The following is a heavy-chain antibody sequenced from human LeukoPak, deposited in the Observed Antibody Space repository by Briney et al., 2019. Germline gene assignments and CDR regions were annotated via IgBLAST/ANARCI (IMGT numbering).Heavy chain of an antibody. CDR1: GSILSSYA. J-gene: IGHJ6*02. D-gene: IGHD1-26*01. CDR3: ARDPSGTAYYYYGMDV. V-gene: IGHV3-30-3*01. Sequence: GGSLRLSCAASGSILSSYAMHWVRQAPGKGLEWVAVISTDGSNKYYADSVKGRFTISRDNSKNTLYLQMNSLRAEDTAVYYCARDPSGTAYYYYGMDVWGQGTTVTVSS. CDR2: ISTDGSNK.